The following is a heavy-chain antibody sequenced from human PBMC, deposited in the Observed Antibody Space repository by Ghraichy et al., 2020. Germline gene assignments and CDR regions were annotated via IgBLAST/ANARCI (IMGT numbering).Heavy chain of an antibody. CDR2: IYYSGSS. Sequence: SETLSLTCTVSGGSISSSSYYWGWIRQPPGKGLEWIGSIYYSGSSNYNPSLKSRVTISVDTSKNQFSLKVSSVTAADTAVYYCARHGHSSWIKYFHYWGQGTLVPVSS. V-gene: IGHV4-39*01. D-gene: IGHD6-13*01. CDR1: GGSISSSSYY. J-gene: IGHJ4*02. CDR3: ARHGHSSWIKYFHY.